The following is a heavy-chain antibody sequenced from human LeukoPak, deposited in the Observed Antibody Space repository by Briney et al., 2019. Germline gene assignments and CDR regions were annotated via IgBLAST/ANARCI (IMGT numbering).Heavy chain of an antibody. CDR1: GYTFTGSY. Sequence: ASVKVSCKASGYTFTGSYMHWVRQAPGQGLERVGRINPNSGGTSFAQKFQGSVTMTRDTSISTAYMKLSRLRSDDTAVYYCARGLENFDCWGQGTLVTVSS. CDR3: ARGLENFDC. D-gene: IGHD4-11*01. CDR2: INPNSGGT. J-gene: IGHJ4*02. V-gene: IGHV1-2*06.